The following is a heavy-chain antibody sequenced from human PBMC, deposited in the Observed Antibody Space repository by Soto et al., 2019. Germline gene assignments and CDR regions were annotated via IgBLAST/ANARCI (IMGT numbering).Heavy chain of an antibody. J-gene: IGHJ4*02. D-gene: IGHD3-10*01. Sequence: ASVKVSCKASGYTFTSYYMHWVRQAPGQGLEWMGIINPSGGSTSYAQKFQGRVTMTRDTSTSTVYMELSSLRSEDTAVYYCAKFSSGYYFDYWGQGTLVTVSS. CDR1: GYTFTSYY. CDR3: AKFSSGYYFDY. CDR2: INPSGGST. V-gene: IGHV1-46*03.